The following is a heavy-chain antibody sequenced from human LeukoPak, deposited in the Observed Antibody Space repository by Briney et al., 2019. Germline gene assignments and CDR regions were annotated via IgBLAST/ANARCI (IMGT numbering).Heavy chain of an antibody. V-gene: IGHV1-18*01. CDR3: ARDLGGNPGDY. J-gene: IGHJ4*01. Sequence: GASVTVSCKASGYIFINYGITWVRQAPGQGLEWMGMISSYNGHTDYAQKFQGRVTLTTNASTTTVSMELRSLRPDDTAVYYCARDLGGNPGDYWGQGTLVTVSS. D-gene: IGHD4-23*01. CDR1: GYIFINYG. CDR2: ISSYNGHT.